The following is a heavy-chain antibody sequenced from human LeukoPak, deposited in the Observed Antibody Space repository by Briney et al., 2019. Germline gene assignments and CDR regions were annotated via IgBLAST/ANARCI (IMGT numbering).Heavy chain of an antibody. Sequence: SETLSLTCTVSGGSISSYYWSWIRQPPGKGLEWFGYIYYSGSTNYNPSLNSRVTISVDTSKNQFSLKLSSVTAADTAVYYCAGGGSVSWRKWFDPWGQGTLVTVSS. D-gene: IGHD2-2*01. CDR3: AGGGSVSWRKWFDP. V-gene: IGHV4-59*01. J-gene: IGHJ5*02. CDR1: GGSISSYY. CDR2: IYYSGST.